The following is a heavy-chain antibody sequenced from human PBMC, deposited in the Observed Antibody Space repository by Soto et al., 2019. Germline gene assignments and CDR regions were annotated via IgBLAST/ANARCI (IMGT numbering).Heavy chain of an antibody. D-gene: IGHD3-22*01. V-gene: IGHV4-59*01. J-gene: IGHJ6*02. CDR2: IYYSGST. CDR3: ARGTYYYDSSGWPDYYYSGMDV. CDR1: GGSISSYY. Sequence: PSETLSLTCTVSGGSISSYYWSWIRQPPGKGLEWIGYIYYSGSTNYNPSLKSRVTISVDTSKNQFSLKLSSVTAADTAVYYCARGTYYYDSSGWPDYYYSGMDVWGQGTTVTVSS.